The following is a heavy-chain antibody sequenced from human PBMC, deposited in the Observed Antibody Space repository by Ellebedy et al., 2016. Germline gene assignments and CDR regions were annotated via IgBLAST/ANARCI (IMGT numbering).Heavy chain of an antibody. Sequence: GESLKISCAASGFTLSSYGMHCVRQAPGKGLEWVAVISYDGSNKYYADSVKGRFTISRDNSKNTLYLQMNSLRAEDTAVYYCARDQWEWSGYGLDPYYFDYWGQGTLVTVSS. D-gene: IGHD3-3*01. CDR1: GFTLSSYG. J-gene: IGHJ4*02. CDR3: ARDQWEWSGYGLDPYYFDY. CDR2: ISYDGSNK. V-gene: IGHV3-30*03.